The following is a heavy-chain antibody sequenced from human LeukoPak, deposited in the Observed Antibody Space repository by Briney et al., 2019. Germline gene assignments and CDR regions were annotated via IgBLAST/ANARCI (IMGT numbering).Heavy chain of an antibody. Sequence: ASVKVSCKASGYTFTNYYMHWVRQAPGQGLEWMGRINPNSGGTNYAQKFQGRVTMTWDTSIGTASMELNRLRSDDTAVYYCARLGGFYYFDYWGQGTLVTVSS. V-gene: IGHV1-2*06. CDR2: INPNSGGT. CDR1: GYTFTNYY. J-gene: IGHJ4*02. D-gene: IGHD2-15*01. CDR3: ARLGGFYYFDY.